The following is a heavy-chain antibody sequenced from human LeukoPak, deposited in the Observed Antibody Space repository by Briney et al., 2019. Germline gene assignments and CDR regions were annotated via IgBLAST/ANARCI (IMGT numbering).Heavy chain of an antibody. Sequence: GGSLRLSCAASGFSFSSYYMHWVRQAPGKGPVWVSRINGVASDTIYADSVKGRFTISRDNAKNTLYLQMTSLRAEDTAIYYCVRDWDHYDSDSWGQGTLVTVSS. V-gene: IGHV3-74*01. CDR3: VRDWDHYDSDS. J-gene: IGHJ5*01. D-gene: IGHD3-16*01. CDR1: GFSFSSYY. CDR2: INGVASDT.